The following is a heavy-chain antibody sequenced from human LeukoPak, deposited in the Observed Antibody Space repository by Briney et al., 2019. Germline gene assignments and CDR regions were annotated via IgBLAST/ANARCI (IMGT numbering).Heavy chain of an antibody. Sequence: SETLSLTCTASGGSISSYYWSWIRQPPGKGLEWIGYIYYSGSTNYNPSLKSRVTISVDTSKNQFSLKLSSVTAADTAVYYCARLGYDSSGYYLFDYWGQGTLVTVSS. V-gene: IGHV4-59*08. D-gene: IGHD3-22*01. CDR2: IYYSGST. CDR3: ARLGYDSSGYYLFDY. J-gene: IGHJ4*02. CDR1: GGSISSYY.